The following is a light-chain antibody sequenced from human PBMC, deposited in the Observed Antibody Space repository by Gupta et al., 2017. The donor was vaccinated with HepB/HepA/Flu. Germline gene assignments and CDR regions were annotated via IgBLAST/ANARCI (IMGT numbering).Light chain of an antibody. CDR1: SSDIGSYT. Sequence: SVLTQPPSASGTPGQGVTISCSGSSSDIGSYTVNWYQQLPCTAPKLLIYSDNQRPSGVPDRFSGSKSGTSASLAISGLQSEDEADYYFAAWDDSLNGYVFGTGTKVTVL. J-gene: IGLJ1*01. CDR3: AAWDDSLNGYV. V-gene: IGLV1-44*01. CDR2: SDN.